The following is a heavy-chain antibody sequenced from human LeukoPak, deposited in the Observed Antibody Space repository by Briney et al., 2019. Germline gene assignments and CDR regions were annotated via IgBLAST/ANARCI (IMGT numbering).Heavy chain of an antibody. J-gene: IGHJ6*02. CDR3: AKDLHYYYDSSGSHYYYYGMDV. V-gene: IGHV3-53*01. CDR1: GFTVSSNY. D-gene: IGHD3-22*01. CDR2: IYSGGIT. Sequence: GGSLRLSCAASGFTVSSNYMSWVRQAPGKGLEWVSVIYSGGITYSADFLKGRFTVSRDYSKNTLYLQMNSLRAEDTAVYYCAKDLHYYYDSSGSHYYYYGMDVWGQGTTVTVSS.